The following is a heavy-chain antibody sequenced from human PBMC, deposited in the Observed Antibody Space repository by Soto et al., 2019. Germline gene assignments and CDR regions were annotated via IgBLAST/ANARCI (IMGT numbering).Heavy chain of an antibody. CDR1: GYSISSGYY. Sequence: SETLSLTCAVSGYSISSGYYWGWIRQPPGKGLGWIGSIYHSGSTYYNPSLKSRVTISVDTSKNQFSLKLSSVTAADTAVYYCASGTTSPTDYWGQGTLVTVSS. D-gene: IGHD1-1*01. CDR2: IYHSGST. J-gene: IGHJ4*02. CDR3: ASGTTSPTDY. V-gene: IGHV4-38-2*01.